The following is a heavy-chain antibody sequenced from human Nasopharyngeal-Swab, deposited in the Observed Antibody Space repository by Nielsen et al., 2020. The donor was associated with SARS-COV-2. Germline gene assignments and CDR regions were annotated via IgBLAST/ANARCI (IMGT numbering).Heavy chain of an antibody. D-gene: IGHD1-26*01. V-gene: IGHV4-34*01. CDR1: GFTFSSYW. J-gene: IGHJ4*02. CDR2: INHSGST. CDR3: ARGWYSGIVY. Sequence: ESLKISCAASGFTFSSYWMSWVRQPPGKGLEWIGEINHSGSTNYNPSLKSRVTISVDTSKNQFSLNLRSVTAADTAVYYCARGWYSGIVYWGQGTLVTVSS.